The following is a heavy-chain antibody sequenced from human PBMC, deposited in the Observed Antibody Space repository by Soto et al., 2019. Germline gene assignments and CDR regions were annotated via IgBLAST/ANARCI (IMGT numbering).Heavy chain of an antibody. V-gene: IGHV4-31*03. CDR1: GGSISSGGYY. CDR2: IYYSGST. Sequence: QVQLQESGPGLVKPSQTLSLTCTVSGGSISSGGYYWSWIRQHPGKGLEWIGYIYYSGSTYYNPSLKSRVTISVDTSKNQFSLKLSSVTAADTAVYYCARDAKSGYCSGGSCYLNWFDPWGQGTLVTVSS. CDR3: ARDAKSGYCSGGSCYLNWFDP. J-gene: IGHJ5*02. D-gene: IGHD2-15*01.